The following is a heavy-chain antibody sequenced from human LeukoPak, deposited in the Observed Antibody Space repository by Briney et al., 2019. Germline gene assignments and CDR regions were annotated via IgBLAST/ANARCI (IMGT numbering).Heavy chain of an antibody. CDR3: ARDRVRLPTSFDY. J-gene: IGHJ4*02. Sequence: GGSLRLSCAASGFTFSDYYMSWIRQAPGKGLEWVSYISSSGSTIYYANSVKGRITISRDNAKNSLYLQMNSLRAEDTAVYYCARDRVRLPTSFDYWGQGTLVTVSS. V-gene: IGHV3-11*01. D-gene: IGHD2-15*01. CDR2: ISSSGSTI. CDR1: GFTFSDYY.